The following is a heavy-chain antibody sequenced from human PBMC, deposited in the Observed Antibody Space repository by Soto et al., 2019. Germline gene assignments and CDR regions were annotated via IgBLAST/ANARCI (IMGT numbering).Heavy chain of an antibody. Sequence: SETLSLTCAVYGGSFSGYYWSWIRQPPGKGLEWIGEINHSGSTNYNPSLKSRVTISADTSKNQFSLKLSSVTAADTAVYYCATLKGGYCTNGVCWTPYYYYGMDVWGQGTTVTVSS. D-gene: IGHD2-8*01. CDR3: ATLKGGYCTNGVCWTPYYYYGMDV. V-gene: IGHV4-34*01. J-gene: IGHJ6*02. CDR1: GGSFSGYY. CDR2: INHSGST.